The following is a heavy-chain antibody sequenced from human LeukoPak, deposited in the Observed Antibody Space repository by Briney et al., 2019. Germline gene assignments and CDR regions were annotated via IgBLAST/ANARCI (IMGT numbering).Heavy chain of an antibody. CDR1: GGSFSGYY. CDR2: INHSGST. Sequence: PSETLSLTCAVYGGSFSGYYWSWIRQPPGKGLEWIGEINHSGSTNYNPSLKSRVTISVDTSKNQFSLKPSSMTAADTAVYYCARGRDGSSYYFDYWGQGSLVTVSS. D-gene: IGHD3-10*01. CDR3: ARGRDGSSYYFDY. J-gene: IGHJ4*02. V-gene: IGHV4-34*01.